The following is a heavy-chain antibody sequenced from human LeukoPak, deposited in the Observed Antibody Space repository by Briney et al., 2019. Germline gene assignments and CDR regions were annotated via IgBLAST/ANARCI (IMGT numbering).Heavy chain of an antibody. D-gene: IGHD4-23*01. CDR2: INPNSGGT. J-gene: IGHJ5*02. CDR3: ARDREDYGSNSGWFDP. V-gene: IGHV1-2*02. CDR1: GYTFTGYY. Sequence: ASVKVSCKASGYTFTGYYMHWVRQAPGQGLEWMGWINPNSGGTNYAQKFQGRVTMTRDTSISTAYMELSRLRSDDTAVYYCARDREDYGSNSGWFDPWGQGTLVTVSS.